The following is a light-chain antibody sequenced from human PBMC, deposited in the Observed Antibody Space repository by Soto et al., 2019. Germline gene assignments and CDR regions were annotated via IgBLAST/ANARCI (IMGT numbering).Light chain of an antibody. Sequence: EIVMTQSPATLSVSPGERATLSCRASQSVTDNLAWYQQKPGQAPRLLIYGASTRYTGVPARFSGGGSETEFTLTISSLQSEDFAVYYCQQYKDWPRTFGKGTKVEIK. V-gene: IGKV3-15*01. CDR2: GAS. J-gene: IGKJ1*01. CDR1: QSVTDN. CDR3: QQYKDWPRT.